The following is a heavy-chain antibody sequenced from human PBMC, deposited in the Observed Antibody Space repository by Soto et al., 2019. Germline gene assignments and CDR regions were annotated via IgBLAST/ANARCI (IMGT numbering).Heavy chain of an antibody. CDR2: IYYSGST. CDR3: ERRSYFHYGMDV. Sequence: PSDTLSLTCTVSGGSISSSSYYWGWIRQPPGKGLEWIGSIYYSGSTYYNPSLKSRVTISVDTSKNQFSLKLSSVTAADTAVYYCERRSYFHYGMDVWGQGTKVTVSS. J-gene: IGHJ6*02. D-gene: IGHD2-21*01. CDR1: GGSISSSSYY. V-gene: IGHV4-39*01.